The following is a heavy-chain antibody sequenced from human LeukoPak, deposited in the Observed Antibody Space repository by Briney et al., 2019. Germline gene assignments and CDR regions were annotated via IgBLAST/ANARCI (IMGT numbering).Heavy chain of an antibody. CDR3: ARGFLGYCSSTSCRSYYYMDV. J-gene: IGHJ6*03. V-gene: IGHV1-69*05. CDR2: IIPIFGTA. Sequence: SVKVSCKASGGTFSSCAISWVRQAPGQGLEWMGGIIPIFGTANYAQKFQGRVTITTDESTSTAYMELSSLRSEDTAVYYCARGFLGYCSSTSCRSYYYMDVWGKGTTVTVSS. D-gene: IGHD2-2*01. CDR1: GGTFSSCA.